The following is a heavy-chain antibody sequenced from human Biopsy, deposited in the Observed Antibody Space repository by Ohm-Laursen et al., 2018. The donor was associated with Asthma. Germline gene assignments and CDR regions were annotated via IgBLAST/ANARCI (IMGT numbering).Heavy chain of an antibody. Sequence: GTLSLTCIVSGGSITSSSYYWGWIRQPPGKGLEWIGSIYYSGTTYYNPSLEGRVTVSADTSKNQFSLKLTSVTAADTAAYYCVRGSSSWHHGPFHYYYGLDVWGQGTTATVSS. CDR1: GGSITSSSYY. J-gene: IGHJ6*02. V-gene: IGHV4-39*01. CDR3: VRGSSSWHHGPFHYYYGLDV. D-gene: IGHD6-13*01. CDR2: IYYSGTT.